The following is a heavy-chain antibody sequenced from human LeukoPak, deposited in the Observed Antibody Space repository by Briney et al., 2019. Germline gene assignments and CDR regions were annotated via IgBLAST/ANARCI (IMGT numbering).Heavy chain of an antibody. Sequence: GGSLRLSCAASEFTVSSNYMNWVRQAPGKGLEWVSIIYSGGSTYYADSVKGRFTIFRDNSKNTLYLQMNSLRAEDTAVYYCAQDRDTMIVVVISPRCAFDIWGQGTMVTVSS. J-gene: IGHJ3*02. CDR1: EFTVSSNY. CDR3: AQDRDTMIVVVISPRCAFDI. D-gene: IGHD3-22*01. CDR2: IYSGGST. V-gene: IGHV3-53*01.